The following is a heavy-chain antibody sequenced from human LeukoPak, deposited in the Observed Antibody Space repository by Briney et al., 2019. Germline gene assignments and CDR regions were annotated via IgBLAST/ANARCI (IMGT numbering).Heavy chain of an antibody. V-gene: IGHV4-39*07. D-gene: IGHD5-12*01. Sequence: SETLSLTCTVSGGSISSSSYYWGWIRQPPGKGLEWIGSIYYSGSTYYNPSLKSRVTISVDTSKNQFSLKLSSVTAADTAVYYCARVSGYDWESFYDYWGQGSLVTVSS. CDR1: GGSISSSSYY. J-gene: IGHJ4*02. CDR2: IYYSGST. CDR3: ARVSGYDWESFYDY.